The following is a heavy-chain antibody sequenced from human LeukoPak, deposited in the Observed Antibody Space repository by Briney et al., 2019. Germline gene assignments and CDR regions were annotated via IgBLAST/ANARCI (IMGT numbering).Heavy chain of an antibody. CDR3: AREMVRDAFDI. CDR1: GGSISRDGHY. V-gene: IGHV4-31*03. D-gene: IGHD2-8*01. CDR2: VSSSGTT. Sequence: PSQTLSLTCTVSGGSISRDGHYWSRIRQYPGKGLESIGSVSSSGTTTYNPSLKSRVTISLDTSQNQFSLNLRSLTAADTAVYYCAREMVRDAFDIWGQGTMVTVSS. J-gene: IGHJ3*02.